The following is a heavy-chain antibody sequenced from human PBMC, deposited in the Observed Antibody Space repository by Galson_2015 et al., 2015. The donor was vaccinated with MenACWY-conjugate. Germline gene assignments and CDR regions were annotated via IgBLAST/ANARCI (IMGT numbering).Heavy chain of an antibody. Sequence: SLRLSCAASGFTFSSYWMHWVRQGPGKGLEWVSLINSDGSSTMYADSVKGRFTISRDNAKNTLYLQMDSLRVEDAAVYYCGRGVGTSGKTFAYWGRGNLVTVAS. CDR3: GRGVGTSGKTFAY. CDR2: INSDGSST. J-gene: IGHJ4*02. CDR1: GFTFSSYW. D-gene: IGHD1-1*01. V-gene: IGHV3-74*03.